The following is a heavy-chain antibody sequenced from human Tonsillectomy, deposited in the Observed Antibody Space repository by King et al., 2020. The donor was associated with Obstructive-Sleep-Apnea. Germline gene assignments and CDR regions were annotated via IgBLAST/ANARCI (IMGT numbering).Heavy chain of an antibody. Sequence: QLQESGPGLVKPSETLSLTCTVSGGSISDYYWSWIRQPPGRGLEWMGYIYYSGTTKYNPSLKSRVTISVDTSRNQFSLKLSSVTAADTAVYYCAAWSGYFLYYFDNWGQGTLVTVSS. V-gene: IGHV4-59*01. J-gene: IGHJ4*02. CDR1: GGSISDYY. D-gene: IGHD3-3*01. CDR3: AAWSGYFLYYFDN. CDR2: IYYSGTT.